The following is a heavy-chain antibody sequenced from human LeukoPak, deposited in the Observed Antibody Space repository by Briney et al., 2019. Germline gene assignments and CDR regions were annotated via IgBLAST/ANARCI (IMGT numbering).Heavy chain of an antibody. CDR2: IKQDGSEK. V-gene: IGHV3-7*01. CDR3: ARDMPGWDIVVVVAATHPDY. J-gene: IGHJ4*02. D-gene: IGHD2-15*01. Sequence: GGSLRLSCAASGFTFSSYAMSWVRQAPGKGLEWVANIKQDGSEKYYVDSVKGRFTISRDNAKNSLYLQMNSLRAEDTAVYYCARDMPGWDIVVVVAATHPDYWGQGTLVTVSS. CDR1: GFTFSSYA.